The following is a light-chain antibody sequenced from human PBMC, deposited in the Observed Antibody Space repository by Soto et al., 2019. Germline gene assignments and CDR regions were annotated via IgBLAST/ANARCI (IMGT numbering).Light chain of an antibody. Sequence: DIQMTQSPSSLSASLGDRVTITCQASQDISNYLNCYQQKSGKAPKLLIYDASDLETGVPSRFSGSGSGTDFTFTISSLQPEDIATYYCQQYDNAPLNFGGGTKVDIK. J-gene: IGKJ4*01. CDR3: QQYDNAPLN. CDR1: QDISNY. CDR2: DAS. V-gene: IGKV1-33*01.